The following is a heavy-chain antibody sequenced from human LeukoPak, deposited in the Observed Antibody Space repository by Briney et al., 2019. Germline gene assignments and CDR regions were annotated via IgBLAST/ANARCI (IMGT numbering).Heavy chain of an antibody. CDR1: GFTFTNYD. D-gene: IGHD6-19*01. J-gene: IGHJ4*02. V-gene: IGHV3-13*04. CDR2: IGIAGDT. CDR3: VRGGSGWYYFDY. Sequence: GGSLRLSCAASGFTFTNYDMHWVRQVTGKGLEWVSAIGIAGDTYYPGSVRGRFTISSEHAKNSLYLQMNSLRDGDTAVYYCVRGGSGWYYFDYWGQGTLVTVSS.